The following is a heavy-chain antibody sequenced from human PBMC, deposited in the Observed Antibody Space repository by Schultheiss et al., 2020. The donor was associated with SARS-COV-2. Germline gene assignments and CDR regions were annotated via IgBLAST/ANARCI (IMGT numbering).Heavy chain of an antibody. CDR1: GFTFSSYA. Sequence: GGSLRLSCAASGFTFSSYAMHWVRQAPGKGLEWVAVISYDGSNKYYADSVKGRFTISRDNSKNTLYLQMNSLRAEDTAVYYCARGRMMGADDGFDYWGQGTLVTVSS. D-gene: IGHD1-26*01. J-gene: IGHJ4*02. CDR2: ISYDGSNK. CDR3: ARGRMMGADDGFDY. V-gene: IGHV3-30*04.